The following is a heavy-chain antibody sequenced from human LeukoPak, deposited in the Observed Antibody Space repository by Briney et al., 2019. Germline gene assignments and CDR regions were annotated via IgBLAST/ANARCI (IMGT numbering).Heavy chain of an antibody. CDR3: ARAPYYYYDSGSGTRVTGNPDY. CDR2: INHSGST. D-gene: IGHD3-10*01. Sequence: SETLSLTCAVYGGSFSGYYWSWIRQPPGKGLEWIGEINHSGSTNYNPSLKSRVTISVDTSKNQFSLKLSSVTAEDTALYYCARAPYYYYDSGSGTRVTGNPDYWGQGTLVTVSS. J-gene: IGHJ4*02. CDR1: GGSFSGYY. V-gene: IGHV4-34*01.